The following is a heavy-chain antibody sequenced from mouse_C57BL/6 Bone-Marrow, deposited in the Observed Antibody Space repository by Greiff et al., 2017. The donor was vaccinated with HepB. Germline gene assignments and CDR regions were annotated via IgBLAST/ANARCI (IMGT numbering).Heavy chain of an antibody. J-gene: IGHJ2*01. CDR2: ISSGSSTI. CDR3: ARMRFDYYDY. D-gene: IGHD1-1*01. V-gene: IGHV5-17*01. CDR1: GFTFSDYG. Sequence: DVKLVESGGGLVKPGGSLKLSCAASGFTFSDYGMHWVRQAPEKGLEWVAYISSGSSTIYYADTVKGRFTISRDNAKNTLFLQMTSLRSEDTAMYYCARMRFDYYDYWGQGTTLTVSS.